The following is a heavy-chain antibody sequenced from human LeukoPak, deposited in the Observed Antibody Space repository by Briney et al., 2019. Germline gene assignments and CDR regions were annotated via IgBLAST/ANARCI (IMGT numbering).Heavy chain of an antibody. CDR2: IYYSGST. CDR1: GGSISSSSYY. J-gene: IGHJ4*02. CDR3: AREPSNWGFVDY. D-gene: IGHD7-27*01. Sequence: PSETLSLTCTVSGGSISSSSYYWGWIRQPPGKGLEWIGSIYYSGSTYYNPSLKSRVTISVDTSKNQFSLKLSSVTAADTAVYYCAREPSNWGFVDYWGQGTLVTVSS. V-gene: IGHV4-39*07.